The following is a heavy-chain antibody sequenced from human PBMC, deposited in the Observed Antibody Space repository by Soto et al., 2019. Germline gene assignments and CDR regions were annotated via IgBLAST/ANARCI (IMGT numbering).Heavy chain of an antibody. CDR3: ERPNSTVKAFDI. V-gene: IGHV1-69*01. Sequence: QVQLVQSGAEVKKPGSSVKVSCKASGGTFSSYAISWVRQAPGQGLEWMGGIIPIFGTANYAQKFQGRVKITENESTSTAYMELSSLRCEDTAVYSCERPNSTVKAFDIWGQGTMVTVSS. J-gene: IGHJ3*02. D-gene: IGHD6-13*01. CDR1: GGTFSSYA. CDR2: IIPIFGTA.